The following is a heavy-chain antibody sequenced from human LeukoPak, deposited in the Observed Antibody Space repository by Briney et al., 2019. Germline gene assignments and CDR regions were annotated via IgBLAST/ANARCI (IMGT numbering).Heavy chain of an antibody. CDR2: ISHSGNT. J-gene: IGHJ4*02. V-gene: IGHV4-38-2*02. CDR1: RYSISSDYH. Sequence: SETLSLTCTVSRYSISSDYHWGWIRQPPGKGLEWIGSISHSGNTYCNPSLKSRVTISLDTSKNQFSLRLSSVTAADTAVYYCARDRNMIFGVVISSFDYWGQGILVSVSS. CDR3: ARDRNMIFGVVISSFDY. D-gene: IGHD3-3*01.